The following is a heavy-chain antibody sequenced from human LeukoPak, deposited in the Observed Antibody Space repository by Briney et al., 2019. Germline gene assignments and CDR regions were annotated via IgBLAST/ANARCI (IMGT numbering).Heavy chain of an antibody. CDR3: ARDVASSGYYWD. V-gene: IGHV1-46*01. J-gene: IGHJ4*02. CDR2: INPSGGSA. D-gene: IGHD3-22*01. CDR1: GYTFTSYY. Sequence: ASVKVSCKASGYTFTSYYMHWVRQAPGQGLEWMGIINPSGGSASYAQKFQGRVTMTRDTSTSTVYMEVSSLRSEDTAVYYCARDVASSGYYWDWGQGTLVTVSS.